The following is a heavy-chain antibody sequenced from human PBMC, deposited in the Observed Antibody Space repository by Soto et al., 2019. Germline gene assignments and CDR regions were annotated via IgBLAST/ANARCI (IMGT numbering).Heavy chain of an antibody. Sequence: SVKFSCKASGGTFSSYAISWLRQAPGQGLEWMGGIIPIFGTANYAQKFQGRVTITADESTSTAYMEPRSLRSEDTAVYYCARVKGYGSGRPPPYGMDVWGQGTTVTVSS. CDR3: ARVKGYGSGRPPPYGMDV. CDR1: GGTFSSYA. J-gene: IGHJ6*02. D-gene: IGHD3-10*01. V-gene: IGHV1-69*13. CDR2: IIPIFGTA.